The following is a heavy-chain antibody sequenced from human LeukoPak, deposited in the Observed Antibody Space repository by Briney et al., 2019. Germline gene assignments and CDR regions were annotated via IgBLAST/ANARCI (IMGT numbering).Heavy chain of an antibody. CDR2: ISGSGGST. J-gene: IGHJ4*02. Sequence: GGSLRLSCAASGFTFSSYAMSWVRQAPGKGLEWVSAISGSGGSTYYADSVKGRFTISRDNSKDTLYLQMNSLRAEDTAVYYCAEVSPVYCSGGSCYRGVFDYWGQGTLVTVSS. CDR3: AEVSPVYCSGGSCYRGVFDY. D-gene: IGHD2-15*01. V-gene: IGHV3-23*01. CDR1: GFTFSSYA.